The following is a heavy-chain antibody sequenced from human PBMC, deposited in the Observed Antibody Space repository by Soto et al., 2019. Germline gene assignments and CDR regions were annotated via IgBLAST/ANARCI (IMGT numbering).Heavy chain of an antibody. CDR1: GGSISSVYYC. V-gene: IGHV4-30-4*01. CDR3: ARGPAGDKVDY. J-gene: IGHJ4*02. D-gene: IGHD7-27*01. Sequence: QVQLQESGPGLVKPSQTLSLTCTVSGGSISSVYYCWSWIRQSPDRGLEWIGHIYNGGSTYNNPSLPSRLTTSVDPSKNQSSLQLSSVIAADTAVYYCARGPAGDKVDYWGQGILVTVSS. CDR2: IYNGGST.